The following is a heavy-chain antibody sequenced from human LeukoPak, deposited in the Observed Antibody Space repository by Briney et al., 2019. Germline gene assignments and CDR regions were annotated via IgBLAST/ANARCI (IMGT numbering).Heavy chain of an antibody. CDR1: GFTFSSYA. Sequence: DPGRSLRLSCAASGFTFSSYAMHWVRQAPGKGLEWVAVISYDGSNKYYADSVKGRFTISRDNSKNTLYLQMNSLRAEDTAVYYCARAPATPSIAARKYYYYYYMDVWGKGTTVTVSS. D-gene: IGHD6-6*01. CDR2: ISYDGSNK. J-gene: IGHJ6*03. CDR3: ARAPATPSIAARKYYYYYYMDV. V-gene: IGHV3-30*01.